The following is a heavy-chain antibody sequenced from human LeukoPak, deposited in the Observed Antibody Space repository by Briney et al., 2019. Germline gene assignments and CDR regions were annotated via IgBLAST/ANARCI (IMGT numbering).Heavy chain of an antibody. V-gene: IGHV4-34*01. CDR2: INHSGST. CDR3: ARGGNPPDY. J-gene: IGHJ4*02. D-gene: IGHD2/OR15-2a*01. CDR1: GGSFSGYY. Sequence: PSETLSLTCAVYGGSFSGYYWSWIRQPPGEGLEWIGEINHSGSTNYNPSLKSRVTISVDTTKNQFSLKLSSVTAADTAVYYCARGGNPPDYWGQGTLVTVSS.